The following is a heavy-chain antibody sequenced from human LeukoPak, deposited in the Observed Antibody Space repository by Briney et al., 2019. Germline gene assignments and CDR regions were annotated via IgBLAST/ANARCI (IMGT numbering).Heavy chain of an antibody. Sequence: GGSLRLSCAASGFTFSSYGMHWVRQAPGKGLEWVAVISYDGSNKYYADSVKGRFTISRDNAKKSLYLQMNSLRAEDTAVYYCARDPWGVDSSGYYFDYWGQGTLVTVSS. CDR2: ISYDGSNK. CDR1: GFTFSSYG. D-gene: IGHD3-22*01. CDR3: ARDPWGVDSSGYYFDY. J-gene: IGHJ4*02. V-gene: IGHV3-30*03.